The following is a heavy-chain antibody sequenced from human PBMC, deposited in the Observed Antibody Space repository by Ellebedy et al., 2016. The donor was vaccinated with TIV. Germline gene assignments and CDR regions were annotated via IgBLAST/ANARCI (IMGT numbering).Heavy chain of an antibody. J-gene: IGHJ4*02. CDR1: GYTFTSYG. Sequence: SVKVSXKASGYTFTSYGISWVRQAPGHGLEWLGGVMPIFGSTKYAQNFQDRITITADESTGTAYMELSSLGSEDTAVYYCLMYGDYVFGLDYWGQGTLVTVSS. D-gene: IGHD4-17*01. V-gene: IGHV1-69*13. CDR2: VMPIFGST. CDR3: LMYGDYVFGLDY.